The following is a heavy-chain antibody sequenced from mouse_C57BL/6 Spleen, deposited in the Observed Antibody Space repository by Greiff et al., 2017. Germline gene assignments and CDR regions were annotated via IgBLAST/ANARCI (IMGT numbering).Heavy chain of an antibody. CDR2: ISSGSSTI. D-gene: IGHD3-2*02. J-gene: IGHJ2*01. CDR1: GFTFSDYG. V-gene: IGHV5-17*01. CDR3: ARNLTHSSGLLFDY. Sequence: EVMLVESGGGLVKPGGSLKLSCAASGFTFSDYGMHWVRQAPEKGLEWVAYISSGSSTIYYADTVKGRFTISRDNAKNTLFLQMTSLRSEDTAMYYCARNLTHSSGLLFDYWGQGTTLTVSS.